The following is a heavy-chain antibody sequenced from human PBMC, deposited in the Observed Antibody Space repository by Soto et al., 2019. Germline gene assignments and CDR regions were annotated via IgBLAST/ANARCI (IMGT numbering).Heavy chain of an antibody. D-gene: IGHD6-19*01. V-gene: IGHV3-33*01. CDR1: GFTLSNYG. J-gene: IGHJ5*02. CDR2: LRDDADDA. CDR3: ARPYSSNSNWFDP. Sequence: QVQLVESGGGVVQPGRSLRLSCAASGFTLSNYGMHWVRQAPGKGLEWVAVLRDDADDAYYVDSVKGRFTISRDNSKNTLYRQMNYLRAEDTAVYYCARPYSSNSNWFDPWGQGTLVTVSS.